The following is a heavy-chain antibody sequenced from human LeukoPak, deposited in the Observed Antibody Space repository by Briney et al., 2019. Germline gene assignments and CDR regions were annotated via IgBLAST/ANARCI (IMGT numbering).Heavy chain of an antibody. V-gene: IGHV3-30-3*01. CDR3: VRRSGSDYDAFDI. CDR1: GFTFSSYA. D-gene: IGHD5-12*01. J-gene: IGHJ3*02. CDR2: ISYDGSNK. Sequence: GRSLRLSCAASGFTFSSYAMHWVRQAPGKGLEWVAVISYDGSNKYYADSVKGRFTISRDNSKNTLYLQMNSLGAEDTAVYYCVRRSGSDYDAFDIWGQGTMVTVSS.